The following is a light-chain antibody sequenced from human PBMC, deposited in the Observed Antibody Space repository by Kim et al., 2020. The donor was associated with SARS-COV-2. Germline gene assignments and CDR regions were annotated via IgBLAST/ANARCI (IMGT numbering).Light chain of an antibody. CDR2: GKN. J-gene: IGLJ3*02. CDR1: SLRSYY. CDR3: NSRDSSGNHWV. Sequence: ALGQTVRSTCQGDSLRSYYASWYQQKPGQAPVLVIYGKNNRPSGIPDRFSGSSSGNTASLSITGAQAEDEADYYCNSRDSSGNHWVFGGGTKLTVL. V-gene: IGLV3-19*01.